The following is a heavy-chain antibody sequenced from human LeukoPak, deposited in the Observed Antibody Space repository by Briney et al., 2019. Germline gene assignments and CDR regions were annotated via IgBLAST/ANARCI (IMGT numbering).Heavy chain of an antibody. J-gene: IGHJ6*03. CDR1: GFTFSNYR. D-gene: IGHD4-17*01. Sequence: PGGSLRLSCVASGFTFSNYRMHWVRQVPGKGLVWVSRINLDGSTTTYADSVKGRFTISRDNAKNTLYLQMNSLGAEDTALYYCARDKTVSALRRDYMDVWGKGTTVTVSS. V-gene: IGHV3-74*01. CDR3: ARDKTVSALRRDYMDV. CDR2: INLDGSTT.